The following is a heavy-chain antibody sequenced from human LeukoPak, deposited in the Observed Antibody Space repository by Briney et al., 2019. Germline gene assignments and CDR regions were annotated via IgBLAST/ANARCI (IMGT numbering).Heavy chain of an antibody. J-gene: IGHJ3*02. D-gene: IGHD6-19*01. Sequence: SETLSLTCTVSGGSISSYYWSWIRQPPGKGLEWIGYIYYGGSTNYNPSLKSRVTISVDTSKNQFSLKLSSVTAADTAVYYCARSRLTVSGSKKGAFDIWGQGTMVTVSS. V-gene: IGHV4-59*08. CDR1: GGSISSYY. CDR3: ARSRLTVSGSKKGAFDI. CDR2: IYYGGST.